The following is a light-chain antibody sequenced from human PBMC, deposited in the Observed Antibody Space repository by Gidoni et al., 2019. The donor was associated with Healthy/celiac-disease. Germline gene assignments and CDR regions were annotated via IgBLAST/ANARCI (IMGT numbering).Light chain of an antibody. J-gene: IGLJ3*02. CDR3: AAWDDSLNGRWV. Sequence: SVLTQLPSSSGTPVQRVTISCSGSSSNIGSTTVNRYQQLPGTAPKLLIYSNNQRPSGVPDRFSGSKSGTSASLAISGLQSEDEADYYCAAWDDSLNGRWVFGGGTKLTVL. V-gene: IGLV1-44*01. CDR2: SNN. CDR1: SSNIGSTT.